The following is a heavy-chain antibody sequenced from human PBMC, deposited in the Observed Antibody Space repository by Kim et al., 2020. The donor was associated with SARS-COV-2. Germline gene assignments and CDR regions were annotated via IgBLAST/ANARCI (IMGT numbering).Heavy chain of an antibody. CDR3: SGSYSRWYFDL. J-gene: IGHJ2*01. CDR2: IKSKTDGGTT. D-gene: IGHD3-10*01. Sequence: GGSLRLSCAASGFTFSNAWMSWVRQAPGKGLEWVGRIKSKTDGGTTDYAAPVKGRFTISRDDSKNTLYLQMNSLKTEDTAVYYCSGSYSRWYFDLWGRGTLVTVSS. V-gene: IGHV3-15*01. CDR1: GFTFSNAW.